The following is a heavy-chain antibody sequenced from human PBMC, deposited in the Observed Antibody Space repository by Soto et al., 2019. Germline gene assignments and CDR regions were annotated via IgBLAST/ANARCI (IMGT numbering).Heavy chain of an antibody. J-gene: IGHJ6*02. V-gene: IGHV4-59*01. Sequence: QVQLQESGPGLVKPSETLSLTCTVSGGSISSYYWSWIRQPPGKGLEWIGYIYYSGSTNYNPPLMSRVTISVGASKNQATLKLSSVTAADTAVYYCARDKGCSSTSCRYYYYGMDVWGQGTTVTVSS. CDR3: ARDKGCSSTSCRYYYYGMDV. CDR1: GGSISSYY. CDR2: IYYSGST. D-gene: IGHD2-2*01.